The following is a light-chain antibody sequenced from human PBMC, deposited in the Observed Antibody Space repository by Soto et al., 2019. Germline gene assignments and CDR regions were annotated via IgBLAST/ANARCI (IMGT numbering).Light chain of an antibody. CDR1: SSDVGSYNL. V-gene: IGLV2-11*01. Sequence: QSALTQPASVSGSPGQSITISCTGTSSDVGSYNLVSWYQQYPGKALKLMIYDVSKRPSGVPDRFSGSKSGNTASLTISGLQAEDEADYYCCSYAGSYTYVFGTGTKVTVL. CDR3: CSYAGSYTYV. CDR2: DVS. J-gene: IGLJ1*01.